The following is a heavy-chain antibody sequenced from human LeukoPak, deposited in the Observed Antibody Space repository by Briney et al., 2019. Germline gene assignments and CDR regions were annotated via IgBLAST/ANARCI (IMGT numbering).Heavy chain of an antibody. CDR3: ARSRRYGSGSYVDY. J-gene: IGHJ4*02. V-gene: IGHV1-2*02. CDR2: INLNDGGT. D-gene: IGHD3-10*01. CDR1: GYTFTDYY. Sequence: ASVRVSCKASGYTFTDYYMHWVRQAPGQGLEWMGWINLNDGGTKLAQKFQGRVTMTRDSSISTAYMDLNTLTADDTAIYYCARSRRYGSGSYVDYWGQGTLVTVSS.